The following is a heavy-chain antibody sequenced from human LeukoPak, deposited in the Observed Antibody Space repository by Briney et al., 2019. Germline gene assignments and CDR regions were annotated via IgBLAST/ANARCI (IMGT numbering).Heavy chain of an antibody. CDR1: GFTFSSYA. V-gene: IGHV3-64D*09. D-gene: IGHD3-9*01. J-gene: IGHJ4*02. CDR3: LTGWGLSGYSPPGSY. CDR2: INSNGGST. Sequence: PGGSLRLSCSASGFTFSSYAMHWVRQAPGKGLEFVSGINSNGGSTYYADSVKGRFTISRSNSKNTLHLQMSSLRAEDTGVCYCLTGWGLSGYSPPGSYWGQGTLVTVSS.